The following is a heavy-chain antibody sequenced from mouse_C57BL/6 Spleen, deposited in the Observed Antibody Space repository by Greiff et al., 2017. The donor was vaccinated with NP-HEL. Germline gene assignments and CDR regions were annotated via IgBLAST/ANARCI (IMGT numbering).Heavy chain of an antibody. CDR2: IHPSDSDT. Sequence: VQLQQPGAELVKPGASVKVSCKASGYTFTSYWMHWVKQRPGQGLEWIGRIHPSDSDTNYHQPFKGQATLTVDKTSSTAYMQLSSLTSEDSAVYYCASITTVVAPPFDYWGQGTTLPVSS. J-gene: IGHJ2*01. V-gene: IGHV1-74*01. CDR3: ASITTVVAPPFDY. D-gene: IGHD1-1*01. CDR1: GYTFTSYW.